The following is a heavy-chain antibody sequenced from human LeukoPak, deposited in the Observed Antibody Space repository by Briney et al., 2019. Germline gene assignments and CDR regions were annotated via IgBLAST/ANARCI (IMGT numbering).Heavy chain of an antibody. CDR2: IRYDGNNK. Sequence: GGSLRLSCAASGFTFSSSGMHWARQAPGKGLEWVAFIRYDGNNKYYADSVKGRFTISRDNAKNSLYLQMNSLRAEDTAVYYCARDSYGYWGQGTLVTVSS. D-gene: IGHD3-16*01. J-gene: IGHJ4*02. CDR3: ARDSYGY. V-gene: IGHV3-30*02. CDR1: GFTFSSSG.